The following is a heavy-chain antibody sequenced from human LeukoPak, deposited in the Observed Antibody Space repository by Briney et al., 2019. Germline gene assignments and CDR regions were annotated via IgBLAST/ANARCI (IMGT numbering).Heavy chain of an antibody. D-gene: IGHD6-19*01. CDR1: GGSISSSSYY. Sequence: SETLSLTCTVSGGSISSSSYYWSWIRQPPGKGLEWIGYIHYSGSTNYNPSLKSRVTISVDTSKNQFSLKLSSVTAADTAVYYCARDNGSGWSLDYWGQGTLVTVSS. V-gene: IGHV4-61*01. CDR2: IHYSGST. J-gene: IGHJ4*02. CDR3: ARDNGSGWSLDY.